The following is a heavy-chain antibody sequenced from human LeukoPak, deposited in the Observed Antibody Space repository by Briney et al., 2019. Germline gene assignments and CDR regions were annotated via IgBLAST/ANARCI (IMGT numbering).Heavy chain of an antibody. V-gene: IGHV4-30-2*01. CDR3: ARVPCSSTSCYTNWFDP. CDR1: GGSISSGGYY. Sequence: SETLSLTCTVSGGSISSGGYYWSWIRQPPGKGLEWIGYIYHSGSTYYNPSLKSRVTISVDRSKNQFSLKLSSVTAADTAVYYCARVPCSSTSCYTNWFDPWGQGTLVTVSS. CDR2: IYHSGST. J-gene: IGHJ5*02. D-gene: IGHD2-2*02.